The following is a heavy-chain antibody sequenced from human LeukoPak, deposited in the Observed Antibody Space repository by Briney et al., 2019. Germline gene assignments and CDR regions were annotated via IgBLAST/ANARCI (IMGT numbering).Heavy chain of an antibody. Sequence: ASVKVSCKASGYTFTSYYMHWVRQAPGQGLEWMGIINPSGGSTSYAQKFQGRVTTTADKSTSTAYMELSSLRSEDTAVYYCARTTVVTLDSDGAFDIWGQGTMVTVSS. V-gene: IGHV1-46*01. CDR3: ARTTVVTLDSDGAFDI. CDR1: GYTFTSYY. CDR2: INPSGGST. D-gene: IGHD4-23*01. J-gene: IGHJ3*02.